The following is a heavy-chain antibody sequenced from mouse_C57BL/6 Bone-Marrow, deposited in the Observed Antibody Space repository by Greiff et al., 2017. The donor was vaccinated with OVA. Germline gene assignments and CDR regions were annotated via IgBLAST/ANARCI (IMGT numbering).Heavy chain of an antibody. Sequence: QVQLQQSGAELARPGASVKLSCKASGYTFTSYGISWVKQRTGQGLEWIGEIYPRSGNTYYNEKFKGKATLTADKSSSTAYMELRSLTSEDSAVYFCARNITTVVDWFAYWGQGTLVTVSA. CDR2: IYPRSGNT. V-gene: IGHV1-81*01. D-gene: IGHD1-1*01. J-gene: IGHJ3*01. CDR3: ARNITTVVDWFAY. CDR1: GYTFTSYG.